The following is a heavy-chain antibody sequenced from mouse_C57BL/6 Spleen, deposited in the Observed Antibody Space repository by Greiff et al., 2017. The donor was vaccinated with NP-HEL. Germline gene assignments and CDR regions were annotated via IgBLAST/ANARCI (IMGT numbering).Heavy chain of an antibody. CDR3: ARGTYLEDYAMDY. Sequence: VQLQQSGAELVRPGASVKLSCKASGYTFTDYYINWVKQRPGQGLEWIARLYPGSGNTYYNEKFKGKATLTAEKSSSTAYMQLSSLTSEDSAVYFCARGTYLEDYAMDYWGQGTSVTVSS. CDR2: LYPGSGNT. J-gene: IGHJ4*01. V-gene: IGHV1-76*01. CDR1: GYTFTDYY. D-gene: IGHD3-3*01.